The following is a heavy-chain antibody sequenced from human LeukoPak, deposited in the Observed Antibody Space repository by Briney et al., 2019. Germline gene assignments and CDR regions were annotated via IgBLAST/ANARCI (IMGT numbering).Heavy chain of an antibody. CDR3: ARDRLSSSQNNYFDY. CDR1: GFTFTTYG. V-gene: IGHV3-33*01. D-gene: IGHD6-13*01. J-gene: IGHJ4*02. Sequence: PGRSLRLSCAASGFTFTTYGMHWVRQAPGKGLEWVALIWYDGSSEYYAESVKGRFTISRDNSKNTVYLQMNSLRAEDTAVYYCARDRLSSSQNNYFDYWGQGTLVTVSS. CDR2: IWYDGSSE.